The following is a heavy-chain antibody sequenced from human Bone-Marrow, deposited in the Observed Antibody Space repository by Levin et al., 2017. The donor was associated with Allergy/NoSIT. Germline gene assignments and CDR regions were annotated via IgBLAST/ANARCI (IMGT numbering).Heavy chain of an antibody. CDR1: GFTFDDYA. D-gene: IGHD5-24*01. CDR2: ISWNSGSI. J-gene: IGHJ4*02. V-gene: IGHV3-9*01. CDR3: AKGEATITEDFDY. Sequence: GGSLRLSCAASGFTFDDYAMHWVRQAPGKGLEWVSGISWNSGSIGYADSVKGRFTISRDNAKNSLYLQMNSLRAEDTALYYCAKGEATITEDFDYWGQGTLVTVSS.